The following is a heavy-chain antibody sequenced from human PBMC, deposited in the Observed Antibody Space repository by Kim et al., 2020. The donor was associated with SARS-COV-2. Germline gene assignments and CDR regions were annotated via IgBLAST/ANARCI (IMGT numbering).Heavy chain of an antibody. V-gene: IGHV3-48*02. CDR1: VFTFSSYS. Sequence: GGSLRLSCAASVFTFSSYSMNWVRQAPGKGLEWVSYISSSSSTIYYADSVKGRFTISRDNAKNSLYLQMNSLRDEDTAVYYCASELGYCSSTSCYLAVTTRLRPDYWGQGTLVTVSS. J-gene: IGHJ4*02. D-gene: IGHD2-2*01. CDR2: ISSSSSTI. CDR3: ASELGYCSSTSCYLAVTTRLRPDY.